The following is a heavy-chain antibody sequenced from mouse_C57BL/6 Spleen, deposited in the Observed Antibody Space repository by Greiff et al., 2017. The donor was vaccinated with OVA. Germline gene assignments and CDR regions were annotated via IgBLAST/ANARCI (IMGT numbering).Heavy chain of an antibody. CDR3: ARESDWDDFDY. Sequence: EVQVVESGGGLVKPGGSLKLSCAASGFTFSSYAMSWVRQTPEKRLEWVATISDGGSYTYYPDNVKGRFTISRDNAKNNLYLQMSHLKSEDTAMYYCARESDWDDFDYWGQGTTLTVSS. CDR2: ISDGGSYT. J-gene: IGHJ2*01. V-gene: IGHV5-4*01. D-gene: IGHD4-1*01. CDR1: GFTFSSYA.